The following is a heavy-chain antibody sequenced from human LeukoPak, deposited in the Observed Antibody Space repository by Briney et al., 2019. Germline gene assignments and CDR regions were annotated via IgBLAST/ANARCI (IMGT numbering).Heavy chain of an antibody. CDR2: IIPIFGTA. CDR1: GGTFSSYA. J-gene: IGHJ2*01. CDR3: ARDSAYYGSGTYSMGYWYFGL. Sequence: SVKVSCKASGGTFSSYAISWVRQAPGQGLEWMGGIIPIFGTANYAQKFQGRVTITADESTSTAYMELSSLRSEDTAVYYCARDSAYYGSGTYSMGYWYFGLWGRGTLVTVSS. D-gene: IGHD3-10*01. V-gene: IGHV1-69*13.